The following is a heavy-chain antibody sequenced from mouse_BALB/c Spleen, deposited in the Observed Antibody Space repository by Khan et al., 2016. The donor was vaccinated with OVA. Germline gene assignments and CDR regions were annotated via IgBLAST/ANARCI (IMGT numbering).Heavy chain of an antibody. Sequence: EVQLLESGPGLVKPSQSLSLTCTVTGYSITSEYAWNWIRQFPGNKLEWMGYINYSGNTRFNPSLKSRTSNTRDTSKNQFFLQLNSVTTEDTATYYCARKDYYDYDPFPYWGQGTLVTVSA. CDR1: GYSITSEYA. J-gene: IGHJ3*01. D-gene: IGHD2-4*01. CDR2: INYSGNT. V-gene: IGHV3-2*02. CDR3: ARKDYYDYDPFPY.